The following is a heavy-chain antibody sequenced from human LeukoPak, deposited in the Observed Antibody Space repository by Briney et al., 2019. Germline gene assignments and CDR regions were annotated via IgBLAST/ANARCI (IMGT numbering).Heavy chain of an antibody. CDR3: AKGFSVYYYDSRVLDY. D-gene: IGHD3-22*01. V-gene: IGHV3-30*18. CDR1: GFPFSRYS. Sequence: PGGSLRLSCVRSGFPFSRYSMHWARPAPGKGLEWVAVISYDGTNKYYADSVNGRFTISRDNSKNTLYLQMNGLRAEDTAVYYCAKGFSVYYYDSRVLDYWGQGTLVTVSS. J-gene: IGHJ4*02. CDR2: ISYDGTNK.